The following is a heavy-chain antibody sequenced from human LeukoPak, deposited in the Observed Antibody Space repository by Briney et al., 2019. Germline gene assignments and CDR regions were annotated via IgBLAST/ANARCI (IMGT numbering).Heavy chain of an antibody. V-gene: IGHV3-53*01. CDR1: GFTVSINY. D-gene: IGHD6-13*01. Sequence: GGSLRLSCAVYGFTVSINYMSWVRQAPGKGLEWVSVIYSGGNTYYADSVKGRFTISRDNSKNTLYLQMNSLRAEDTAIYYCARGDRAAAGFDYWGQGTLVTVSS. CDR2: IYSGGNT. J-gene: IGHJ4*02. CDR3: ARGDRAAAGFDY.